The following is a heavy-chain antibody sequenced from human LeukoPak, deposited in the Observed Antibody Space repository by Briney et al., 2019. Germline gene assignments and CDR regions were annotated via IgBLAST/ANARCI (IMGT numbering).Heavy chain of an antibody. Sequence: SETLSLTCTVSGGSISSYYWSWIRQPPGKGLEWIGYIYYSGSTNYNPSLKSRVTISVDTSKNQFSLKLSSVTAADTAAYYCASTEYYGMDVWGQGTTVTVSS. CDR1: GGSISSYY. J-gene: IGHJ6*02. V-gene: IGHV4-59*01. CDR3: ASTEYYGMDV. CDR2: IYYSGST.